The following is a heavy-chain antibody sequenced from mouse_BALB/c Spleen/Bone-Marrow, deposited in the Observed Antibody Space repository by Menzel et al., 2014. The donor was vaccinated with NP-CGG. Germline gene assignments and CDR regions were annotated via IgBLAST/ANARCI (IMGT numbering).Heavy chain of an antibody. CDR3: ARKDYFGYAAMDY. Sequence: EVQLQESGGGLVQPGGSRKLSCAASGFTFSSFGMHWVRQAPEKGLEWVAYISGGSSIIYYADTVKGRFTISRDNPKNTLFLQMTSLRSEDTATYYCARKDYFGYAAMDYWGQGTSVTVSS. CDR2: ISGGSSII. J-gene: IGHJ4*01. V-gene: IGHV5-17*02. CDR1: GFTFSSFG. D-gene: IGHD1-2*01.